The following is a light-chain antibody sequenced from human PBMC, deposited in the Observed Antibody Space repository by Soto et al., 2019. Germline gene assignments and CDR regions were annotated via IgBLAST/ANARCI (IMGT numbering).Light chain of an antibody. Sequence: EIVMTQSPATLSVSPGERATLSCRASQSVSSNLAWYQQKPGLAPRLLIYGASTRATGIPARFSGSGSGTEFTLTISSLQSEDFAVYYCHQYNNWPPWTFGQGTKVESK. CDR1: QSVSSN. CDR3: HQYNNWPPWT. V-gene: IGKV3-15*01. CDR2: GAS. J-gene: IGKJ1*01.